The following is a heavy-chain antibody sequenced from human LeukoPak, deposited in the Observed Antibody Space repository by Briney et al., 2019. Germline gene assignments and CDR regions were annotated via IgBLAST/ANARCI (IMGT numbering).Heavy chain of an antibody. J-gene: IGHJ3*02. CDR3: ARDLRIVGATQDAFDI. Sequence: GGSLRLTCAASGFTFSDYYMSWIRQAPGKGLEWVSYISSSGNTIYYADSVKGRFTISRDNAKNSLYLQMNSLRAEDTAVYYCARDLRIVGATQDAFDIWGQGTMVTVSS. CDR2: ISSSGNTI. D-gene: IGHD1-26*01. CDR1: GFTFSDYY. V-gene: IGHV3-11*01.